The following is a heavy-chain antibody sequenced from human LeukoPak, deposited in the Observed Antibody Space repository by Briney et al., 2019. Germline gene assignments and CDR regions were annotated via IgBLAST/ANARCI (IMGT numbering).Heavy chain of an antibody. CDR1: GFTFANHD. CDR3: AKEQDFQAAGVTDC. D-gene: IGHD3-10*01. J-gene: IGHJ4*02. CDR2: ISDDSRFK. Sequence: GESLRLSCVAFGFTFANHDMHWVRQAPGKGLEWVAVISDDSRFKLYGDSVKGRFSISRDNSENTLYLQMNSLKSEDSAVYYCAKEQDFQAAGVTDCWGQGTLVTVSS. V-gene: IGHV3-30*18.